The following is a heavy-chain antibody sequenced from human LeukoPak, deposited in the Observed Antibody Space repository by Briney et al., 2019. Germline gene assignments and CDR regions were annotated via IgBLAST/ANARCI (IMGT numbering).Heavy chain of an antibody. CDR3: AKVRIWRGEFDY. J-gene: IGHJ4*02. V-gene: IGHV3-74*01. Sequence: GGSLRLSCAASGFTFSSYWMNWVRQAPGKGLVWVSRIASDGSSTTYADSVKGRFTISRDNSKNTLYLQMNSLRAEDTAVYYCAKVRIWRGEFDYWGQGTLITVSS. D-gene: IGHD3-10*01. CDR2: IASDGSST. CDR1: GFTFSSYW.